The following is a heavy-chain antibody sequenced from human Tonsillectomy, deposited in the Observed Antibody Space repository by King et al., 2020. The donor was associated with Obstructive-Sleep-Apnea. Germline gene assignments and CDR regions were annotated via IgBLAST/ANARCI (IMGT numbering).Heavy chain of an antibody. V-gene: IGHV4-31*03. CDR3: ARAGDSSGYYFDY. D-gene: IGHD3-22*01. CDR1: GGSISSGGYY. J-gene: IGHJ4*02. Sequence: QLQESGPGLVKPSQTLSLTCTVSGGSISSGGYYWSWIRQHPGKGLEWIGYIYYSGSTYYNPSLKSRVTISVDTSKKQFSLKLSSVTDPDTAVYSCARAGDSSGYYFDYWGQGTLVTVSS. CDR2: IYYSGST.